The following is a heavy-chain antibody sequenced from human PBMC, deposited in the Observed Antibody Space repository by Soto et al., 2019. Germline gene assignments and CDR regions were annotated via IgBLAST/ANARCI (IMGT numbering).Heavy chain of an antibody. D-gene: IGHD6-19*01. CDR2: ISSSSSTI. J-gene: IGHJ4*02. V-gene: IGHV3-48*02. CDR1: GFTFSSYS. Sequence: EVQLVESGGGLVQPGGSLRLSCAASGFTFSSYSMNWVRQAPGMGLEWVSDISSSSSTIYYADSVKGRFTISRYNAKNSLYLKMNSLRDEDTAGYYWARVSSWYSSGWSPNWYLDYWGQGTLVTVSS. CDR3: ARVSSWYSSGWSPNWYLDY.